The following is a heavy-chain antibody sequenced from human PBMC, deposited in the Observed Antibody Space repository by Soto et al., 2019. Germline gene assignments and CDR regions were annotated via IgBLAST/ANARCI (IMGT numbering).Heavy chain of an antibody. CDR3: ARASTVTTGAKFDY. Sequence: QVQVQESGPGLVKPSQTLSLTCTVSGGSISSGDYYWSWIRQPPGKSLEWIGYISYSGNTYYNPSLESRVTISVDTSKNQFSLRLSSVTAADTAVYYCARASTVTTGAKFDYWGQGTLVTVSS. CDR2: ISYSGNT. J-gene: IGHJ4*02. D-gene: IGHD4-17*01. CDR1: GGSISSGDYY. V-gene: IGHV4-30-4*01.